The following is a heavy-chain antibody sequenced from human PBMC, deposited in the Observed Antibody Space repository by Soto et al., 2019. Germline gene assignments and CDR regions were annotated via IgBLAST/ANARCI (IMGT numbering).Heavy chain of an antibody. CDR2: IYYSGST. V-gene: IGHV4-30-4*01. CDR1: GGSISSGDYY. Sequence: PSETLSLTCTVSGGSISSGDYYWSWIRQPPGKGLEWIGYIYYSGSTYYNPSLKSRVTISVDTSKNQFSLKLSSVTAADTAVYYCAREGIAVAGHYGMDVWGQVTTVTVPS. CDR3: AREGIAVAGHYGMDV. D-gene: IGHD6-19*01. J-gene: IGHJ6*02.